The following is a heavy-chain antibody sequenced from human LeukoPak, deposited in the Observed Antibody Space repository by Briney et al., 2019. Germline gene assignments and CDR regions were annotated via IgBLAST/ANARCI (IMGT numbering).Heavy chain of an antibody. J-gene: IGHJ6*03. CDR3: ARTRAVVVPAAIQAAYYMDV. D-gene: IGHD2-2*02. Sequence: VASVKVSCKASGYTFTGYYMHWVRQAPGQGLEWMGWINPNSGGTNYAQKFQGRVTMTRDTSISTAYMELSRLRSDDTAVYYCARTRAVVVPAAIQAAYYMDVWGQGTTVTVSS. CDR1: GYTFTGYY. CDR2: INPNSGGT. V-gene: IGHV1-2*02.